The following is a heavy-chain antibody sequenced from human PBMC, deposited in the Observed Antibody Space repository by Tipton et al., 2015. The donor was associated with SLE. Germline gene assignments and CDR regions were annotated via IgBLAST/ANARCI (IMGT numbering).Heavy chain of an antibody. V-gene: IGHV3-9*01. J-gene: IGHJ2*01. CDR1: GFTFDDYG. CDR3: ARDGYNSVGPYFDL. CDR2: ISWNSGRM. D-gene: IGHD6-19*01. Sequence: SLRLSCAASGFTFDDYGMSWVRQRPGKGLEWVSGISWNSGRMAYADSVKGRFTVSRDNAKNSLYLQMNNLRAEDTAVYYCARDGYNSVGPYFDLWGRGILVTVSS.